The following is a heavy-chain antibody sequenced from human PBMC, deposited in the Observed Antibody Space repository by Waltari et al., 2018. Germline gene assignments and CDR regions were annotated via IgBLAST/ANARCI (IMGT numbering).Heavy chain of an antibody. Sequence: EVQLVESGGGLVKPGGSLTLSCAASGLPFNTYSMNWVRQAPGRGGGGVASINTSGRNIFYADSVKGRFTISRDNAKNSLYLQMNSLRVEDTAIYYCARLPVYGQGPDYWGQGTLVIVSS. CDR1: GLPFNTYS. CDR2: INTSGRNI. D-gene: IGHD3-10*01. CDR3: ARLPVYGQGPDY. J-gene: IGHJ4*02. V-gene: IGHV3-21*04.